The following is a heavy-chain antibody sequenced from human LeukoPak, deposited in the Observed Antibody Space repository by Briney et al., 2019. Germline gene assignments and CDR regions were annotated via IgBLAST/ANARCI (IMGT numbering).Heavy chain of an antibody. CDR1: GYSFTSYW. Sequence: GESLKISCKGSGYSFTSYWIGWVRQMPGKGLEWMGCIYHGDSDTRYSPSFQGQVTISADKSISSAYLQWSTLKASDTAMYYCARSIAAAGSPTFDYWGQGTLVTVSS. V-gene: IGHV5-51*01. CDR2: IYHGDSDT. D-gene: IGHD6-13*01. CDR3: ARSIAAAGSPTFDY. J-gene: IGHJ4*02.